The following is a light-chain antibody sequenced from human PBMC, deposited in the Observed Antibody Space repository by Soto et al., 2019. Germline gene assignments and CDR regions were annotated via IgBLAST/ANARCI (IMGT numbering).Light chain of an antibody. J-gene: IGKJ3*01. CDR2: AAS. V-gene: IGKV1-27*01. CDR1: QDINNY. Sequence: DIHMTQSPSSLSASVGDRVTITCRASQDINNYLAWYQQKPGEVPKLLIYAASTLHPGVPSRFSGSGSGTDFTLTISSLQPEDFATYYCQKYHGDPAPFGPGTKVDI. CDR3: QKYHGDPAP.